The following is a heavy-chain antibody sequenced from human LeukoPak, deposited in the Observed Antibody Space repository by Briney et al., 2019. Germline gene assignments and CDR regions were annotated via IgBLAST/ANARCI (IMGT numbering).Heavy chain of an antibody. D-gene: IGHD1-7*01. Sequence: GVSLRLSCAASGFTFSSYGMHWVRQAPGKGLEWVAFIRYDGSNKYYADSVKGRFTISRDNSKNTLYLQMNSLRIEDMAVYYCASSPPTGTTWYFDLWGRGTLVTVSS. CDR2: IRYDGSNK. CDR1: GFTFSSYG. CDR3: ASSPPTGTTWYFDL. J-gene: IGHJ2*01. V-gene: IGHV3-30*02.